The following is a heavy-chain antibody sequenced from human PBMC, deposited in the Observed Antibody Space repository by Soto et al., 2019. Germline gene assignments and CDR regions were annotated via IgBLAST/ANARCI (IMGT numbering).Heavy chain of an antibody. J-gene: IGHJ5*02. Sequence: PSETLSLTCAVSGYSISSGYYWGWIRQPPGKGLEWIASIYHSGSTYYDPSLKSRVTISVDTSKNQFSLKLSSVTAADTAVYYCARGEATVTPGWFDPWGQGTLVTVSS. CDR2: IYHSGST. V-gene: IGHV4-38-2*01. CDR3: ARGEATVTPGWFDP. CDR1: GYSISSGYY. D-gene: IGHD4-17*01.